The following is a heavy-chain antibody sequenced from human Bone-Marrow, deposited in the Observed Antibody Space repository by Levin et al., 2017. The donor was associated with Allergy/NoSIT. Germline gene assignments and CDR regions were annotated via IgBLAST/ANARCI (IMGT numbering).Heavy chain of an antibody. D-gene: IGHD3-3*01. CDR1: GFTFSSSA. J-gene: IGHJ4*02. CDR2: ISYDGMNT. Sequence: GGSLRLSCVASGFTFSSSAMHWVRQPPGKGLEWVGVISYDGMNTFYADSVKGRFTISRDNPKDTLYVRLSSLKVEDTAVYYCARDWSSPAGDCWGQGTLVTVSS. CDR3: ARDWSSPAGDC. V-gene: IGHV3-30*04.